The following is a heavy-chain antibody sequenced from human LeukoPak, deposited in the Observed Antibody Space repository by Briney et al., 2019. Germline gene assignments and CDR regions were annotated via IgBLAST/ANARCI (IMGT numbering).Heavy chain of an antibody. V-gene: IGHV4-39*07. Sequence: PSETLSLTCTVSGGSISSSSYYWGWIRQPPGKGLEWIGSIYYSGSTYYNPSLKSRVTISVDTSKNQFSLKLSSVTAADTAVYYCARRIFAGQLAKPHTKKYYFDYWGQGTLVTVSS. CDR3: ARRIFAGQLAKPHTKKYYFDY. CDR1: GGSISSSSYY. D-gene: IGHD6-13*01. CDR2: IYYSGST. J-gene: IGHJ4*02.